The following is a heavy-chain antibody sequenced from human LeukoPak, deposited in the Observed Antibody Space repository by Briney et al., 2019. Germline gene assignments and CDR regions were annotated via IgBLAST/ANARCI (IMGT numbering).Heavy chain of an antibody. CDR1: GVTFSNDG. J-gene: IGHJ4*02. V-gene: IGHV3-21*01. Sequence: GGSLRLSCAASGVTFSNDGMDWVRQAPGQGLEWVSSISASSTFIWYADSVKGRFTISRDNAKSSLYLQMDSLRAEDTAVYYCARERACGSSSRVAYYFDSWGQGTLVTVSS. D-gene: IGHD2-2*01. CDR3: ARERACGSSSRVAYYFDS. CDR2: ISASSTFI.